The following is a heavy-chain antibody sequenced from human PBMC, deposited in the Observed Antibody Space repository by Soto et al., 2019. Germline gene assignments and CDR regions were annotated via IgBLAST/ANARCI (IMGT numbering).Heavy chain of an antibody. Sequence: ESGGGVVQPGRSLRLSCAASGFTFSSYGMHWVRQAPGKGLEWVAVISYDGSNKYYADSVKGRFTISRDNSKNTLYLQMNSLRAEDTAVYYCAKDVLDEEWFDPWGQGTLVTVSS. CDR2: ISYDGSNK. CDR1: GFTFSSYG. J-gene: IGHJ5*02. V-gene: IGHV3-30*18. CDR3: AKDVLDEEWFDP.